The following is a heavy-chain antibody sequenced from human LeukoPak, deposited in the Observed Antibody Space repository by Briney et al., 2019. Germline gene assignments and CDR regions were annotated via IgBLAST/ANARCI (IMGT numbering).Heavy chain of an antibody. CDR3: ARGGGDFYMDV. CDR2: IYYSGST. J-gene: IGHJ6*03. Sequence: SETLSLTCTVSGGSISSYYWSWIRQPPGKGLEWIGYIYYSGSTNYNPSLKSRVIISVDTSKNQISLKLSSVTAADTAVYYCARGGGDFYMDVWGKGTTVTVSS. CDR1: GGSISSYY. V-gene: IGHV4-59*12. D-gene: IGHD3-10*01.